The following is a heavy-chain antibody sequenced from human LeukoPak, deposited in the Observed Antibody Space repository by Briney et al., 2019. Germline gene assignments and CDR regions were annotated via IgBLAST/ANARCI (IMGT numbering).Heavy chain of an antibody. CDR1: GYTFTGYY. Sequence: ASVNVSCTASGYTFTGYYMHWVRQAPGQGLEWMGWINPNRGGTNYAQKFQGRVTMTRDTSISTAYMELSRLRSDDTAVYYSARGAMITFGGVIVGVDYWGQGTLVTVSS. V-gene: IGHV1-2*02. CDR2: INPNRGGT. CDR3: ARGAMITFGGVIVGVDY. J-gene: IGHJ4*02. D-gene: IGHD3-16*02.